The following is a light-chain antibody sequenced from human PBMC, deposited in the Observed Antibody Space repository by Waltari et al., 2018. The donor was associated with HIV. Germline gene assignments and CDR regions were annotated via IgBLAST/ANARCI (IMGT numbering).Light chain of an antibody. CDR1: ALPKQY. V-gene: IGLV3-25*03. J-gene: IGLJ3*02. CDR3: QSADNTAIYWV. Sequence: SYELTQPPSVSVSPGQTARITCSGHALPKQYAYWYQQKPGQAPVLVLFKGTERPSGIPDRFAGSSSGTIVTLTISGVQAEDEADYYCQSADNTAIYWVFGGGTKLTVL. CDR2: KGT.